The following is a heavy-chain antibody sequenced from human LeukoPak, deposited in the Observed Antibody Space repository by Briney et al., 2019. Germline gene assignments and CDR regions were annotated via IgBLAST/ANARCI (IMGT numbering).Heavy chain of an antibody. D-gene: IGHD1-20*01. CDR1: GGSISSYY. J-gene: IGHJ4*02. CDR3: ARGDRYNWNDDYFDY. CDR2: IYYSGST. Sequence: SETLSLTCTVSGGSISSYYWSWIRQPPGKGLEWIGYIYYSGSTNYNPSLKSRVTISVDTSKNQFSLKLSSVTAADTAVYYCARGDRYNWNDDYFDYWGQRTLVTVSS. V-gene: IGHV4-59*01.